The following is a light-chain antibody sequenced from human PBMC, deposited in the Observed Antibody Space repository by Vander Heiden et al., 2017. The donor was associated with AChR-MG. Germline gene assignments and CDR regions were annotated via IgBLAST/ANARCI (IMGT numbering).Light chain of an antibody. J-gene: IGKJ4*01. CDR2: DTS. V-gene: IGKV3-11*01. Sequence: EIVLTQSPATLSVSPGDRATLSCRASQNVSSYLAWYQHKPGQAPRLLIYDTSRRATGIPARFSGSGSGTDFTLTISSLEPEDFAIYYCQQRHTWLTFGGGTKVEIK. CDR1: QNVSSY. CDR3: QQRHTWLT.